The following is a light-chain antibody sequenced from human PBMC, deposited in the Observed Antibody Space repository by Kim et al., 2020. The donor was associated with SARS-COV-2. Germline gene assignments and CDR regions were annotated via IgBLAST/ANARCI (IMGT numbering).Light chain of an antibody. CDR3: QQYGISSYT. J-gene: IGKJ2*01. CDR1: QSVSSSV. V-gene: IGKV3-20*01. Sequence: LSPGERATLSCRASQSVSSSVLAWYQQKPGHSTRLLIYGASSKATGIPDRFSGSGSVTDFTLTISRLEPEDFAVYYCQQYGISSYTFGQGPSWRS. CDR2: GAS.